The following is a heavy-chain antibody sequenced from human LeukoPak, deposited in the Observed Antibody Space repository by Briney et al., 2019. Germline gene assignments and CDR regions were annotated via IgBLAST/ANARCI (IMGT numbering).Heavy chain of an antibody. J-gene: IGHJ4*02. D-gene: IGHD2-15*01. CDR2: IKQGGSEK. CDR3: ARDYDIVVVAALTPPGY. CDR1: GFTFSSYW. Sequence: GGSLRLSCAASGFTFSSYWMSWVRQAPGKGLEWVANIKQGGSEKYYVDSVKGRFTISRDNAKNSLYLQMNSLRAEDTAVYYCARDYDIVVVAALTPPGYWGQGTLVTVSS. V-gene: IGHV3-7*01.